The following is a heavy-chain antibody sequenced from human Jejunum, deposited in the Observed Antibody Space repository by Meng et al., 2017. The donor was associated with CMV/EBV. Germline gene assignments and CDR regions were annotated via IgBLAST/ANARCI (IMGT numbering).Heavy chain of an antibody. V-gene: IGHV3-7*01. CDR1: GFIFSNYW. CDR3: TRSLDY. J-gene: IGHJ4*02. CDR2: IKQDGGEI. Sequence: SLRLSGEASGFIFSNYWMDWVRQAPGKGLEWVANIKQDGGEIYYVDSVEGRFTISRDNAKNSLYLQMNSLRPDDTAVYYCTRSLDYWGQGTLVTVSS.